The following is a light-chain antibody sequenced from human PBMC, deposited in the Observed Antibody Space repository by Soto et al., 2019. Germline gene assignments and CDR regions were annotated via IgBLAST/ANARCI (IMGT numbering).Light chain of an antibody. CDR1: QSVSSAY. J-gene: IGKJ1*01. CDR3: QHYGSSWT. CDR2: GAS. V-gene: IGKV3-20*01. Sequence: EIVLTQSPGTLSLSPGERATLSCRASQSVSSAYLVWYQQKPGQAPRLLIYGASSRATGIPDRFSGSGSGTDFTLTISRVEPEDFAVYYCQHYGSSWTFGQGTKVEIK.